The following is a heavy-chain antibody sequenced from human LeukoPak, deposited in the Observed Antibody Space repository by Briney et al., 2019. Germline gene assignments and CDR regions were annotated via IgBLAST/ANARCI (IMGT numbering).Heavy chain of an antibody. D-gene: IGHD2-15*01. CDR3: ASMVGQPYYFDY. CDR2: IYHSGST. J-gene: IGHJ4*02. CDR1: GYSISSGYY. Sequence: PSETLSLTCTVSGYSISSGYYWGWIRQPPGKGLEWIGSIYHSGSTYYNPSLKSRVTISVDTSKNQFSLKLSSVTAADTAVYYCASMVGQPYYFDYWGQGTLVTVSS. V-gene: IGHV4-38-2*02.